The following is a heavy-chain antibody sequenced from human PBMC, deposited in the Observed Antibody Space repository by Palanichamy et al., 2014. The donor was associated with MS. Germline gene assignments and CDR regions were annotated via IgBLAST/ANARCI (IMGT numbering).Heavy chain of an antibody. D-gene: IGHD2-2*01. CDR3: VKDSTSEDYYYMDV. CDR1: GFTFSSYA. J-gene: IGHJ6*03. Sequence: QVQVVESGGGVVQPGKSLRLSCATSGFTFSSYAIHWVRQAPGKGLEWVAVISYDGSNKYYGDSVKGRFTISRDNSKNTLYLQMNSLRAEDTAVYYCVKDSTSEDYYYMDVWGQGTTVTVSS. V-gene: IGHV3-30*18. CDR2: ISYDGSNK.